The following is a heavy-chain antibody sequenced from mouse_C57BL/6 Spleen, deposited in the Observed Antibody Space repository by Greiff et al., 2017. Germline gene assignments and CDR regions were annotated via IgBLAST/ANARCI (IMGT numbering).Heavy chain of an antibody. V-gene: IGHV1-64*01. D-gene: IGHD1-1*01. CDR3: ARRTSYGRHFDY. CDR2: IHPNSGST. J-gene: IGHJ2*01. Sequence: QVQLQQPGAELVKPGASVKLSCKASGYTFTSYWMHWVKQRPGQGLEWIGMIHPNSGSTNYNEKFKSKATLTVDKSSSTAYMQLSSLTSEDSAVYYCARRTSYGRHFDYWGQGTTLTVSS. CDR1: GYTFTSYW.